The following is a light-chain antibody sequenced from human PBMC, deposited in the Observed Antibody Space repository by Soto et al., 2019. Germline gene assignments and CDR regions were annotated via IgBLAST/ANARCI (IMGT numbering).Light chain of an antibody. CDR3: QQYGSSPLT. J-gene: IGKJ4*01. CDR1: QSFTPRQSGYTRHH. V-gene: IGKV3-20*01. CDR2: SAS. Sequence: EIVLTQSPCTLSLSPGDRATLYCRASQSFTPRQSGYTRHHLAWYQQKPGQAPRLLIYSASSWATGIPERFSGSGSGTDFTLTISSLQPDDFATYYCQQYGSSPLTFGGGTRVEVK.